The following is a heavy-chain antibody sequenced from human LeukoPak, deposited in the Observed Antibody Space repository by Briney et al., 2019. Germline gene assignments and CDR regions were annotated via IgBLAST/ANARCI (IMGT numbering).Heavy chain of an antibody. J-gene: IGHJ4*02. CDR2: VSGSSGGT. D-gene: IGHD3-10*01. Sequence: GGSLRLSCAASGXTFSSYAMFWVRQAPGKGLEWVSSVSGSSGGTYYADSVKGRFAISRDDSKSTLYLQMNSLRAEDTAVYYCAKATSEFTSRCPDYWGQGTVVTVSS. CDR1: GXTFSSYA. CDR3: AKATSEFTSRCPDY. V-gene: IGHV3-23*01.